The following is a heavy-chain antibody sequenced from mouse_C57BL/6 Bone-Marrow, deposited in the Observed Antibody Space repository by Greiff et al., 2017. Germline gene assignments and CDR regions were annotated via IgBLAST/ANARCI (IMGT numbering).Heavy chain of an antibody. J-gene: IGHJ2*01. CDR2: IDPSDSST. V-gene: IGHV1-59*01. CDR1: GYTFTSYW. CDR3: ARGWLLRF. Sequence: VQLHQPGAELVKPGPSVTLSCKASGYTFTSYWMHWVQQRPGQGLEWIGVIDPSDSSTNYNQKFKCKATLTVDTSSSTASMQLRSLTSEDSAFYYGARGWLLRFWGQGTTLTVSS. D-gene: IGHD2-3*01.